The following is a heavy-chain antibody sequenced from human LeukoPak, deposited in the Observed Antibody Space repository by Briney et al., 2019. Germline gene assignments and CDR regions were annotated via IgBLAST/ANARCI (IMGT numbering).Heavy chain of an antibody. J-gene: IGHJ4*02. CDR1: GFTFSSYS. Sequence: PGGSLRLSCAASGFTFSSYSMNWVRQAPGKGLEWVSYISSSSSTIYYADSVKGRFTISRDNAKNPLYLQMNSLRAEDTAVYYCARSDFWSGFDYWGQGTLVTVSS. D-gene: IGHD3-3*01. V-gene: IGHV3-48*01. CDR2: ISSSSSTI. CDR3: ARSDFWSGFDY.